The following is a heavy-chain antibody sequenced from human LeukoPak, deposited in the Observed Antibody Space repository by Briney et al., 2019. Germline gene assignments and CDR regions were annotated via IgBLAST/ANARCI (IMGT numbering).Heavy chain of an antibody. J-gene: IGHJ4*02. CDR3: ARDPYSSGWYVIDY. V-gene: IGHV1-2*02. D-gene: IGHD6-19*01. CDR2: INPNSGGT. CDR1: GYTFTGYY. Sequence: ASVKVSCKASGYTFTGYYMHWVRQAPGQGLEWMGWINPNSGGTNYAQKFQGRVTMTRDTSISTAYMELSRLRSDDTAVYYGARDPYSSGWYVIDYWGQGTLVTVSS.